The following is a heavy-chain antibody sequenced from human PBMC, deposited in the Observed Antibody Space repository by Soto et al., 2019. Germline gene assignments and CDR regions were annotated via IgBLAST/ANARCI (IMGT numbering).Heavy chain of an antibody. Sequence: GGSLRLSCAASGFTFSSYSMNWVRQAPGKGLEWVSFISSRSSYIYYADSVKGRFTISRDNAKNSLYLQMNSLRAEDTAVYYCARGRGPWFGELLPIYYFDYWGQGTLVTVSS. CDR3: ARGRGPWFGELLPIYYFDY. CDR2: ISSRSSYI. V-gene: IGHV3-21*01. CDR1: GFTFSSYS. D-gene: IGHD3-10*01. J-gene: IGHJ4*02.